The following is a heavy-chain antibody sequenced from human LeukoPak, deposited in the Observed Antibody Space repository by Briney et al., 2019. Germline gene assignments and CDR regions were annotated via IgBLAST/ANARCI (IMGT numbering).Heavy chain of an antibody. CDR2: IYSGDST. CDR3: ASLSPLYYDSSGYSY. D-gene: IGHD3-22*01. CDR1: GFTFSSYS. Sequence: GGSLRLSCAASGFTFSSYSMSWVRQAPGKGLEWVSVIYSGDSTYYADSVKGRFTISRDNSKNTLYLQMNSLRAEDTAVYYCASLSPLYYDSSGYSYWGQGTLVTVSS. J-gene: IGHJ4*02. V-gene: IGHV3-53*01.